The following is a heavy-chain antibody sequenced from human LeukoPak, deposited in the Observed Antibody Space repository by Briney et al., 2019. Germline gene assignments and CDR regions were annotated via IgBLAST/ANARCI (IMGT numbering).Heavy chain of an antibody. D-gene: IGHD2-15*01. CDR1: GFTFSSYS. CDR2: ICSSSSYI. V-gene: IGHV3-21*01. J-gene: IGHJ6*02. CDR3: ARELRLGYCSGGSCYYYGMDV. Sequence: TGGSLRLSCAASGFTFSSYSMNWVRQAPGKGLEWVSSICSSSSYIYYADSVKGRFTISRDNAKNSLYLQMNSLRAEDTAVYYCARELRLGYCSGGSCYYYGMDVWGQGTTVTVSS.